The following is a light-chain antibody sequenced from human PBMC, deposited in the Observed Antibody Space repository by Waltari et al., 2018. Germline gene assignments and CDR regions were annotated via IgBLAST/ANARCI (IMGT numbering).Light chain of an antibody. CDR3: HQHYTTPWT. V-gene: IGKV4-1*01. CDR2: WAS. J-gene: IGKJ1*01. Sequence: DIVMTQSPDSLAVFLGQRANLNRNSIPTVLHRDNNKNYLTWYQQKPGQPPKLLFSWASIRESGVPDRLSASGSGTDFTLTISSLQAEDVAVYYCHQHYTTPWTFGQGTKVEIK. CDR1: PTVLHRDNNKNY.